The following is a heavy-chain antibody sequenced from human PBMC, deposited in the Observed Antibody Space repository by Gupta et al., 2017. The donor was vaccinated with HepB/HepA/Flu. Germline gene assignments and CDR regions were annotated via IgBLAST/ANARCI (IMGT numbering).Heavy chain of an antibody. D-gene: IGHD3-22*01. J-gene: IGHJ4*02. CDR1: GYTFRFYY. CDR2: INPNTGDP. CDR3: ARVQYYFDSSGPSAYYFDY. V-gene: IGHV1-2*02. Sequence: QVQLVQSGAEVRKPGAAVKASCQASGYTFRFYYIHWVRQAPGQGLEWMGSINPNTGDPTYARQFQGRVTMTRDKSIDTAYMDLNRLGSDDTAVYFCARVQYYFDSSGPSAYYFDYWGQGTRVTVSS.